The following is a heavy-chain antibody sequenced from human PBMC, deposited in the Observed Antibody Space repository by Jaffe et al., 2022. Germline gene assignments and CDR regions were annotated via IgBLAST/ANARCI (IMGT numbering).Heavy chain of an antibody. J-gene: IGHJ4*02. Sequence: QVQLVQSGAEVKKPGASVKVSCKASGYTFTSYYMHWVRQAPGQGLEWMGIINPSGGSTSYAQKFQGRVTMTRDTSTSTVYMELSSLRSEDTAVYYCARVQPADYGDYVDADFDYWGQGTLVTVSS. D-gene: IGHD4-17*01. CDR1: GYTFTSYY. CDR3: ARVQPADYGDYVDADFDY. V-gene: IGHV1-46*01. CDR2: INPSGGST.